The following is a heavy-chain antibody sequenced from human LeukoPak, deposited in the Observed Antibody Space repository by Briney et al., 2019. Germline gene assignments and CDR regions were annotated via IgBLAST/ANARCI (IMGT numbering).Heavy chain of an antibody. CDR1: GYTFTDYA. CDR2: ITTGRGDT. Sequence: ASVKVSCKASGYTFTDYALHWVRQAPGQSLEWMGWITTGRGDTQSSQAFQRRITITRDKSASTVSMDLSALRSEDTAVYYCARGGKQWRGGNYFDSWGQGTLVAVSS. CDR3: ARGGKQWRGGNYFDS. D-gene: IGHD6-19*01. V-gene: IGHV1-3*03. J-gene: IGHJ4*02.